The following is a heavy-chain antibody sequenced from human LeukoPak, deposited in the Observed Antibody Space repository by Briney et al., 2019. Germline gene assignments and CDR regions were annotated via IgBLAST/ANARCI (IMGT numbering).Heavy chain of an antibody. Sequence: GGSLRLSCAASGFTVSSNYMSWVRQAPGKGLEWVSVIYSGGSTYYADSVKGRFTISRDNSKNTLYLQMNSLRAEDTAAYYCASPLGDSSGYSVYGMDVWGQGTTVTVSS. CDR1: GFTVSSNY. D-gene: IGHD3-22*01. CDR2: IYSGGST. V-gene: IGHV3-53*01. J-gene: IGHJ6*02. CDR3: ASPLGDSSGYSVYGMDV.